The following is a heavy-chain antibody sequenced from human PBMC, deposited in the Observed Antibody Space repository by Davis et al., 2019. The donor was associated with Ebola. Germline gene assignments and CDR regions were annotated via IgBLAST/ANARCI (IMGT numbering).Heavy chain of an antibody. V-gene: IGHV3-21*01. Sequence: GGSLRLSCAASGFTFSSYAMSWVRQAPGKGLEWVSYISSSSSFIFYADSVKGRFTISRDNAKNTLYLQMNSLRAEDTAVYYCARETYYDFWSGTAPDWYFDLWGRGTLVTVSS. CDR3: ARETYYDFWSGTAPDWYFDL. D-gene: IGHD3-3*01. CDR2: ISSSSSFI. CDR1: GFTFSSYA. J-gene: IGHJ2*01.